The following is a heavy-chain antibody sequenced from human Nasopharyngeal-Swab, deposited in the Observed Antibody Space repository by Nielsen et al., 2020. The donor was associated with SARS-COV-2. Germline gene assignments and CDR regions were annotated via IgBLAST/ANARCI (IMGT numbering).Heavy chain of an antibody. CDR2: IYSGGSST. V-gene: IGHV3-23*03. CDR3: AKNSYGFGYYFDY. Sequence: GESLKISCAASGFTFSSYAKSWGRQAPGKGLEWVSVIYSGGSSTYYADSVKGRFTISRDNSKNTLYLQMSSLRAEDTAVYYCAKNSYGFGYYFDYWGQGTLVTVSS. CDR1: GFTFSSYA. J-gene: IGHJ4*02. D-gene: IGHD5-18*01.